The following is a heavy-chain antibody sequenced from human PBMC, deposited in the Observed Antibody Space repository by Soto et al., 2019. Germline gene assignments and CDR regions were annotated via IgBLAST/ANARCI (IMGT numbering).Heavy chain of an antibody. V-gene: IGHV4-61*01. CDR1: GGSVSSATYY. J-gene: IGHJ4*01. Sequence: PSETPSLTCTVSGGSVSSATYYWSWIRQPPGKGLEWIGYIYYNGRTTYNPSLESRVTMSVDTSKNQFSLKLTSVTAADTAVYYCARDRVTTPRFYVYWGRGTLVTVSS. CDR2: IYYNGRT. CDR3: ARDRVTTPRFYVY. D-gene: IGHD2-21*02.